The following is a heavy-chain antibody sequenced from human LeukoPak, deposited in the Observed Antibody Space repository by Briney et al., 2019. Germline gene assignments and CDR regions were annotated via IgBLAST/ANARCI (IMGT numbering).Heavy chain of an antibody. V-gene: IGHV4-39*07. Sequence: PSEALSLTCTVSGGSISTSSYYWGWVRQPPGKGLEWIGNIFYSGSTYYSPSLKSRVTIGVDTSKNQLSLELNSMTAADTAKYYCAKESEFDRSGESTDYFDYWGQGILVTVSS. CDR2: IFYSGST. J-gene: IGHJ4*02. CDR1: GGSISTSSYY. D-gene: IGHD3-9*01. CDR3: AKESEFDRSGESTDYFDY.